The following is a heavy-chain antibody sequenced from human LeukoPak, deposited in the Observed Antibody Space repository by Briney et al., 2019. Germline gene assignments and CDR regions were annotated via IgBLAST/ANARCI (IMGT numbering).Heavy chain of an antibody. CDR1: GGSFGGYY. CDR3: ARESATVTYYFDY. D-gene: IGHD4-17*01. Sequence: SETLSLTCAVYGGSFGGYYWSWIRQPPGKGLEWIGEINHSGSTTYNPSLKSRVTISVDTSKNQVSLKLSSVTAADTAVYYCARESATVTYYFDYWGQGTLVTVSS. CDR2: INHSGST. V-gene: IGHV4-34*01. J-gene: IGHJ4*02.